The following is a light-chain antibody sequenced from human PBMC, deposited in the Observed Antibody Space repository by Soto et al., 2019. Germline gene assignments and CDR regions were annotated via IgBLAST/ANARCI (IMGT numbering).Light chain of an antibody. CDR2: GAS. J-gene: IGKJ1*01. Sequence: DIQMTQSPSSRSASVGDRVTITCRASQGINNYLAWYQQKPGKVPKLLIYGASTLQSGVPSRFSGSGSGTDCTLTISSLQPEDGATYYCQRYNSAPWTFGQGTKVEIK. V-gene: IGKV1-27*01. CDR3: QRYNSAPWT. CDR1: QGINNY.